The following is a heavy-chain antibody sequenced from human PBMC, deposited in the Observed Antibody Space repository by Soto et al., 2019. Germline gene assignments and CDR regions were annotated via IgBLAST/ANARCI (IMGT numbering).Heavy chain of an antibody. J-gene: IGHJ4*02. CDR3: ARESEDLTSNFDY. Sequence: GGTLRLSCAASGFTFTRYSMNWVRQAPGKGLEWVSSISSTTNYIYYGDSMEGRFTISRDNAKNSLYLEMNSLRAEDTAVYYCARESEDLTSNFDYWGQGTLVTVSS. V-gene: IGHV3-21*06. CDR2: ISSTTNYI. CDR1: GFTFTRYS.